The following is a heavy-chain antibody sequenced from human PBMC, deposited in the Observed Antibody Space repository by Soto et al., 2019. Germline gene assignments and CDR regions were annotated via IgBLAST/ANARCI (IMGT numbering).Heavy chain of an antibody. V-gene: IGHV4-4*02. J-gene: IGHJ3*02. CDR2: SYQSGST. D-gene: IGHD3-16*01. CDR1: GGSISSNHC. Sequence: SETLSLTCAVSGGSISSNHCWSWVRQSPGKGLEWIGESYQSGSTNYNPSLNLKSRVTISVDKSKNQFSLKLSSVIAADTAVYYCARKQYDSPWGFDIWGQGTMVTVSS. CDR3: ARKQYDSPWGFDI.